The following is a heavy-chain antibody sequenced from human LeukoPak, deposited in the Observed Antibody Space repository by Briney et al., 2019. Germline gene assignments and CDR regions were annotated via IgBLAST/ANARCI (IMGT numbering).Heavy chain of an antibody. Sequence: GGSLRLSCAASGFTFSSYAMHWVRQAPGKGLEWVAVISYDGSNKYYADSVKGRFTISRDNSKNTLYLQMNSLRAEDTAAYYCARDPHREWPYYYYYMDVWGKGTTVTVSS. J-gene: IGHJ6*03. CDR3: ARDPHREWPYYYYYMDV. D-gene: IGHD3-3*01. CDR1: GFTFSSYA. V-gene: IGHV3-30-3*01. CDR2: ISYDGSNK.